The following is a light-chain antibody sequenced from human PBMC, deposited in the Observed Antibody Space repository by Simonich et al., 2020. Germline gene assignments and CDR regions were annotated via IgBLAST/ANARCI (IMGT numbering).Light chain of an antibody. J-gene: IGLJ2*01. CDR1: SSNIGNNY. V-gene: IGLV1-51*01. CDR2: DNK. Sequence: QSVLTQPPSVSAAPRQKVTISCSGSSSNIGNNYVSWYQQPPGTAPKLLIYDNKKRPSWIPDRFSGSKSGTSATLGITGLQTGDEADYYCGTWDSSLSAGVFGGGTKLTVL. CDR3: GTWDSSLSAGV.